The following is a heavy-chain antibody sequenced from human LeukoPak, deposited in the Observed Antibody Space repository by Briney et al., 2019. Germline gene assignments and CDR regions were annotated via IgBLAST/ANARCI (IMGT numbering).Heavy chain of an antibody. CDR2: IKQDRNEK. Sequence: GGSLRLSCAASGFTFSNYWMSWVRQAPGKGLEWVANIKQDRNEKYYVDSVKGRFTISRDNAKNSLYLQMNSLRAEDTAVYYCARDYSSSSGIGYWGQGTLVTVSS. J-gene: IGHJ4*02. CDR1: GFTFSNYW. CDR3: ARDYSSSSGIGY. D-gene: IGHD6-6*01. V-gene: IGHV3-7*01.